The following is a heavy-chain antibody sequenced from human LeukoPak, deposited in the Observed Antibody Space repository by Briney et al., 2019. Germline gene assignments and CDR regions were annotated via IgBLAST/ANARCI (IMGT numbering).Heavy chain of an antibody. Sequence: PGGPLRLSCAASGFTFSSYEMNWVRQAPGKGLEWLSYISSSGSTIYYADSVKGRFTISRDNAKDSLYLQMNSLRAEDTALYYCARGGYCSSTSCYVDSFDYWGQGTLVTVSS. V-gene: IGHV3-48*03. J-gene: IGHJ4*02. CDR1: GFTFSSYE. D-gene: IGHD2-2*01. CDR3: ARGGYCSSTSCYVDSFDY. CDR2: ISSSGSTI.